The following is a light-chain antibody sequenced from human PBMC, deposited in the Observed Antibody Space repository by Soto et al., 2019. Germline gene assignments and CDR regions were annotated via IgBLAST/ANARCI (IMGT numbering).Light chain of an antibody. CDR2: GAS. J-gene: IGKJ1*01. V-gene: IGKV3-20*01. Sequence: DIVLTQSPGTLSLSPGERASLSCRASQSVSSGHLAWYQQKPGQAPRLLIYGASSRATGIPDRFSGSGSGTDFTLIISNLEPEDFAVYYCQQYGSSPWTFGQGTKVDIK. CDR1: QSVSSGH. CDR3: QQYGSSPWT.